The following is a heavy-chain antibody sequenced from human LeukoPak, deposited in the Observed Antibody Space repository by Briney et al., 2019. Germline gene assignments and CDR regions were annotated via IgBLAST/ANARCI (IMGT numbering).Heavy chain of an antibody. D-gene: IGHD5-18*01. CDR1: GFTFSSYA. J-gene: IGHJ4*02. CDR2: ISYDGSNK. CDR3: ARVSGYNYGPSDY. Sequence: PGRSLRLSCAASGFTFSSYAMHWVRQAPGKGLEWVAVISYDGSNKYYADSVKGRFTISRDNSKNTLYLQMNSLRAEDTAVYYCARVSGYNYGPSDYWGQGTLVTVSP. V-gene: IGHV3-30-3*01.